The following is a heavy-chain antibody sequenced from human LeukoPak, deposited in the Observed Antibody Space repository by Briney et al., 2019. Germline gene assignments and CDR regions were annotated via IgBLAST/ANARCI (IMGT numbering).Heavy chain of an antibody. CDR3: ATEGGSGSYYGDDAFDM. D-gene: IGHD3-10*01. J-gene: IGHJ3*02. CDR1: GFSLTNTW. V-gene: IGHV3-15*01. Sequence: GGSLRHSCEASGFSLTNTWMSWVRQAPGKGLEWVGRVKSKADDGTTDYAAPVQGRFTISRDDSKNTLSLQMNSLKTEDTAVYYCATEGGSGSYYGDDAFDMWGQGTMVTVSS. CDR2: VKSKADDGTT.